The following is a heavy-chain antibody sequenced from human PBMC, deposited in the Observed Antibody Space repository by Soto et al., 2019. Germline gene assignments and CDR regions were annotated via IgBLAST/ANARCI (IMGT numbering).Heavy chain of an antibody. CDR1: GFTFSGSA. Sequence: EVQLVESGGGLVQPGGSLKLSCAASGFTFSGSAMHWVRQASGKGLEWVGRIRSKANSYATAYAASVKGRFTISRDDSKNTAYLQMNSLKTEDTAVYYCTRHGHTAMVLNWGQGTLVNVSS. CDR2: IRSKANSYAT. CDR3: TRHGHTAMVLN. D-gene: IGHD5-18*01. V-gene: IGHV3-73*01. J-gene: IGHJ4*02.